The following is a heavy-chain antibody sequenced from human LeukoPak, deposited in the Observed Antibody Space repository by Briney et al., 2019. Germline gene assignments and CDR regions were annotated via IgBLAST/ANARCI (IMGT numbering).Heavy chain of an antibody. CDR2: IKQDGSET. V-gene: IGHV3-7*01. CDR1: RFTLSNYW. CDR3: ARQRGSGCLDY. Sequence: GGSLRLSCAASRFTLSNYWMSWVRQAPGNGLEWVANIKQDGSETYYVDSVKGRFTISRDKAKNSLSLQMNSLRAEDTAVYYCARQRGSGCLDYWGQGTLVTVSS. J-gene: IGHJ4*02. D-gene: IGHD6-19*01.